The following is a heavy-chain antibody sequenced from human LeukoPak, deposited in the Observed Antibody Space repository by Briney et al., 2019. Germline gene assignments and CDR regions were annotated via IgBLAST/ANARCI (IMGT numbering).Heavy chain of an antibody. CDR2: IYGGGKT. Sequence: GGSLRLSCAASGFTVSSNYMSWVRQAPGKGLEWVSVIYGGGKTYYADSVKGRFTISRDNAKNSLFLQMNSLRAEDTAVYYCARDFAREFTIDYWGQGTLVTVSS. D-gene: IGHD3-10*01. CDR1: GFTVSSNY. V-gene: IGHV3-53*01. CDR3: ARDFAREFTIDY. J-gene: IGHJ4*02.